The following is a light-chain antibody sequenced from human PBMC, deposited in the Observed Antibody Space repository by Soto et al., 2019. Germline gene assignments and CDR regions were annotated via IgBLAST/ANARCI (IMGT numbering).Light chain of an antibody. CDR3: SSSAGSSARVV. V-gene: IGLV2-23*01. Sequence: QSALTQPASVSGSPGQSITISCTRSSTDFENYNLVSWYQHCPDKAPKLIIYEGTKRPSEISDRFSGSESDTTASLIISGLQPEDEAEYYCSSSAGSSARVVFGGGTKLTVL. CDR2: EGT. J-gene: IGLJ2*01. CDR1: STDFENYNL.